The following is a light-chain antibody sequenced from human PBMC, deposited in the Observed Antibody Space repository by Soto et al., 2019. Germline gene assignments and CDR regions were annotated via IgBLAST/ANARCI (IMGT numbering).Light chain of an antibody. CDR3: QSFDSSLSGSV. Sequence: QSVLTQPPSVSGAPGQRVTISCTGSSSNIGAGYDVHWYQQLPGTAPKLLIYGNINRPSGVPDRFSASKSGTSASLAITGLQAEDEADYYCQSFDSSLSGSVFGGGTKLTV. CDR1: SSNIGAGYD. J-gene: IGLJ2*01. V-gene: IGLV1-40*01. CDR2: GNI.